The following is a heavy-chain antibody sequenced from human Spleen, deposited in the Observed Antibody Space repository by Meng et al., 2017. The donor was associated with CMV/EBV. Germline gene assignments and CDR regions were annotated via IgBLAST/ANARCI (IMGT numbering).Heavy chain of an antibody. CDR1: GGSISSGDYY. Sequence: QGQRPESGPGLVKPSQTLSLTCTVSGGSISSGDYYWSWIRQPPGKGLEWIGYIYYSGSTYYNPSLKSRVTISVDTSKNQFSLKLSSVTAADTAVYYCARDRDYYDSSGYYSGYFQHWGQGTLVTVAS. D-gene: IGHD3-22*01. V-gene: IGHV4-30-4*08. CDR3: ARDRDYYDSSGYYSGYFQH. J-gene: IGHJ1*01. CDR2: IYYSGST.